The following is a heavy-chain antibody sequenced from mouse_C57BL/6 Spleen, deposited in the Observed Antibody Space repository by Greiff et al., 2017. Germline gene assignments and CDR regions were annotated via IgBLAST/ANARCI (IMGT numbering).Heavy chain of an antibody. J-gene: IGHJ3*01. CDR3: TRGYDYGAWFAY. V-gene: IGHV1-15*01. CDR1: GYTFTDYE. D-gene: IGHD2-4*01. CDR2: IDPETGGT. Sequence: QVQLKESGAELVRPGASVTLSCKASGYTFTDYEMHWVKQTPVHGLEWIGAIDPETGGTAYNQKFKGKAILTADKSSSTAYMELRSLTSEDSAVYYCTRGYDYGAWFAYWGQGTLVTVSA.